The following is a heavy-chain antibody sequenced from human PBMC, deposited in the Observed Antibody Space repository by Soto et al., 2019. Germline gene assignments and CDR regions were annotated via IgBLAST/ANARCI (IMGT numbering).Heavy chain of an antibody. V-gene: IGHV3-23*01. CDR1: GFSFSNYA. D-gene: IGHD4-4*01. J-gene: IGHJ5*02. Sequence: GGSLRLSCAASGFSFSNYAMSWVRQAPGMGLEWFSAIDSGGVITYYAASVKGRFSISRDNSMNTLYLQMNSLRAEDTAIYYCTKEHSNYPDNWFDPWGQGTLVTVSS. CDR2: IDSGGVIT. CDR3: TKEHSNYPDNWFDP.